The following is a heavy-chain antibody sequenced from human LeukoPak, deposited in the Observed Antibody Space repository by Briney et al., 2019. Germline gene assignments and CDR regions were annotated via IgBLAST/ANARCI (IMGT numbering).Heavy chain of an antibody. Sequence: ASVKVSCKVSGYTLTELSMHWVRQAPGKGLEWMGGFDPEDGETIYAQKFQGRVTMTEDTSTDTAYMELSSLRSEDTAVYYCATVSYYGSGSYYNWAFDIWGQETMVTVSS. CDR3: ATVSYYGSGSYYNWAFDI. J-gene: IGHJ3*02. D-gene: IGHD3-10*01. CDR1: GYTLTELS. CDR2: FDPEDGET. V-gene: IGHV1-24*01.